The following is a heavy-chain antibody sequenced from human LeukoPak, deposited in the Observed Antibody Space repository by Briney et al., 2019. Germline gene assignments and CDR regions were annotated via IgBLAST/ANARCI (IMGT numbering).Heavy chain of an antibody. V-gene: IGHV4-34*01. CDR3: ARSPEGWFDP. J-gene: IGHJ5*02. CDR2: INHSGST. Sequence: PSETLSLTCAVYGGSFSGYYWSWIRQPPGKGLEWIGEINHSGSTNYNPSLKSRVTISVDTSKNQFSLKLSSVTAADTAVYYCARSPEGWFDPWGQGTLVTVSS. CDR1: GGSFSGYY.